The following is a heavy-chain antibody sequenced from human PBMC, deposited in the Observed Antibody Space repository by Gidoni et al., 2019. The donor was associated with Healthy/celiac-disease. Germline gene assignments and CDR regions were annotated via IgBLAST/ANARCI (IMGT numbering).Heavy chain of an antibody. Sequence: QLQLQESGPGLVKPSETLSLTCTVSVGSISSSSYYWGWIRQPPGKGLEWIGSIYYSGSTYYNPSLKSRVTISVDTSKNQFSLKLSSVTAADTAVYYCARHEDIVVVPPGAFDIWGQGTMVTVSS. CDR1: VGSISSSSYY. CDR2: IYYSGST. CDR3: ARHEDIVVVPPGAFDI. J-gene: IGHJ3*02. V-gene: IGHV4-39*01. D-gene: IGHD2-2*01.